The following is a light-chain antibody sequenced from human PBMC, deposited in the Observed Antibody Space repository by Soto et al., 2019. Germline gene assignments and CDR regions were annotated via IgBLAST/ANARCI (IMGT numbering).Light chain of an antibody. V-gene: IGLV1-44*01. CDR2: SNN. Sequence: QSVLTQPPSASGTPGQRVTISCSGSRSNIGSNPVNWYQQLPGTAPKLLIYSNNQRPSGVPDRFSGSKSGTSASLAISGLQSEDDADYSCAAWEDRLNGRVFGGGTKLTVL. CDR3: AAWEDRLNGRV. CDR1: RSNIGSNP. J-gene: IGLJ3*02.